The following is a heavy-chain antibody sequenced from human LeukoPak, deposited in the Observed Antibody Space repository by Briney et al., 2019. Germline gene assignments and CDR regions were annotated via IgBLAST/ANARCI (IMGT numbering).Heavy chain of an antibody. V-gene: IGHV3-43D*03. CDR2: ISWDGGST. J-gene: IGHJ4*02. CDR3: ARDPATTVTTYAY. CDR1: GFIFDDYA. D-gene: IGHD4-17*01. Sequence: GGSLRLSCAASGFIFDDYAMHWVRKAPGKGLEWLSLISWDGGSTYYADSVKGRFTVSRDNSKNSLYLQMNSLRAEDTAVYYCARDPATTVTTYAYWGQGTLVTVSS.